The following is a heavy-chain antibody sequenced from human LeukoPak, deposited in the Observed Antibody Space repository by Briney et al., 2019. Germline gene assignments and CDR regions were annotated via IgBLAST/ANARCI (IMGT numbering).Heavy chain of an antibody. D-gene: IGHD3-10*01. Sequence: ASVKVSCKASGYTFTGYYMHWVRQAPGQGLEWMGWINPNSGGTNYAQKFQGRVTVTRDTSISTAYMELSRLRSDDTAVYYCAITRGVRGVIRGGFDYWGQGTLVTVSS. CDR1: GYTFTGYY. CDR2: INPNSGGT. CDR3: AITRGVRGVIRGGFDY. V-gene: IGHV1-2*02. J-gene: IGHJ4*02.